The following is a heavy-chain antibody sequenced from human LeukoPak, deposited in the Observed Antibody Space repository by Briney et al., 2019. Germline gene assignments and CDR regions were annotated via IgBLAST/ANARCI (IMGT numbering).Heavy chain of an antibody. D-gene: IGHD1-26*01. Sequence: PGGSLRLSCTTSGFTFSTYSMNWVRQAPGKGLEWISYISSSSSIYYADSVRGRFTISRDNAKNSLYLQMNSLRDEDTAVYYCARGPSGSYIDASDIWGQGTMVTVSS. CDR1: GFTFSTYS. CDR3: ARGPSGSYIDASDI. V-gene: IGHV3-48*02. CDR2: ISSSSSI. J-gene: IGHJ3*02.